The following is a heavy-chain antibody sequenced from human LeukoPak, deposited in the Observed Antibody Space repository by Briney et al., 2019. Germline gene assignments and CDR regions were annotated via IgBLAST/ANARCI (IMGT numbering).Heavy chain of an antibody. D-gene: IGHD2-2*01. Sequence: PGGSLRLSCAASGFTFSTYAISWVRQAPGKGLEWVSAISGSGASTYYADSVKGRFTISRDNSKNTLYLQMNSLGAEDTAVYYCAKGYCSGTNCYVFFDYWGRGTLVTVSS. CDR1: GFTFSTYA. CDR2: ISGSGAST. CDR3: AKGYCSGTNCYVFFDY. J-gene: IGHJ4*02. V-gene: IGHV3-23*01.